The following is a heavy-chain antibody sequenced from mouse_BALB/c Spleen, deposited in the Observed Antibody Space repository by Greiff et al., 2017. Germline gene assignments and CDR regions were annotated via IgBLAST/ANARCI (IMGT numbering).Heavy chain of an antibody. J-gene: IGHJ1*01. CDR1: GFSLTSYG. CDR2: IWGGGST. CDR3: ARNAGYWYFDV. Sequence: VMLVESGPGLVAPSQSLSITCTVSGFSLTSYGVHWVRQPPGKGLEWLGMIWGGGSTDYNSALKSRLSISKDNSKSQVFLKMNSLQTDDTAMYYCARNAGYWYFDVWGAGTTVTVSS. V-gene: IGHV2-6-4*01.